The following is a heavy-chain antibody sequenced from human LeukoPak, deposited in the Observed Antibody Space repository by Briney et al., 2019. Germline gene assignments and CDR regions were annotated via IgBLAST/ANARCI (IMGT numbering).Heavy chain of an antibody. CDR1: GGSISSYY. CDR2: IYTSGST. D-gene: IGHD1-26*01. J-gene: IGHJ4*02. CDR3: ASSPPAPIVGATGGLFDY. V-gene: IGHV4-4*07. Sequence: PSETLSLTCTVSGGSISSYYWSWIRQPAGKGLEWIGRIYTSGSTNYNPSLKSRVTMSVDTSKNQFSLKLSSVTAADTAVYYCASSPPAPIVGATGGLFDYWGQGTLVTVSS.